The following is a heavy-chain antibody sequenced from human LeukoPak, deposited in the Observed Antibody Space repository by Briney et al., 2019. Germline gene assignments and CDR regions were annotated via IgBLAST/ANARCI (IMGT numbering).Heavy chain of an antibody. Sequence: PGGSLRLSCAASGFTFSSYSMNWLRQAPGKGLEGVSSISSSSSYIYYADSVKGRFTISRDNAKNSLYLQMNSLRAEDTAVYYCARVIRQTQQLVRYFDYWGQGTLVTVSS. V-gene: IGHV3-21*01. CDR2: ISSSSSYI. CDR1: GFTFSSYS. D-gene: IGHD6-13*01. J-gene: IGHJ4*02. CDR3: ARVIRQTQQLVRYFDY.